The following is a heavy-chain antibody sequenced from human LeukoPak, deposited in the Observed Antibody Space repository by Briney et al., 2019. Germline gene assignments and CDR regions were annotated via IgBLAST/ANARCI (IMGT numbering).Heavy chain of an antibody. V-gene: IGHV3-23*01. CDR1: GFTFSSYG. Sequence: GGSLRLSYAASGFTFSSYGMTWLRQTPAKGLEWVSAISGSGETTYYSDSVKGRFTISRDNSKNTLFLQMNSLRVEDAAMYYCAKTNGYFDQWGQGTLVAVSS. D-gene: IGHD2-8*01. J-gene: IGHJ4*02. CDR2: ISGSGETT. CDR3: AKTNGYFDQ.